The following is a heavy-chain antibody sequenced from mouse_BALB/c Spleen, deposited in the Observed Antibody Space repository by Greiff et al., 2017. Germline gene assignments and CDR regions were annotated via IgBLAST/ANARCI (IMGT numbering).Heavy chain of an antibody. V-gene: IGHV2-6-7*01. Sequence: VKVVESGPGLVAPSQSLSITCTVSGFSLTGYGVNWVRQPPGKGLEWLGMIWGDGSTDYNSALKSRLSISKDNSKSQVFLKMNSLQTDDTARYYCARDRDYGSRAMDYWGQGTSVTVSS. D-gene: IGHD1-1*01. J-gene: IGHJ4*01. CDR3: ARDRDYGSRAMDY. CDR1: GFSLTGYG. CDR2: IWGDGST.